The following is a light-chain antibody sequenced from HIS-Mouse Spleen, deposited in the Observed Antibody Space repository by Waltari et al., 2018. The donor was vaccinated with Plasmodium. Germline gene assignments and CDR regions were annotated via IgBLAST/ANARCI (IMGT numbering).Light chain of an antibody. CDR1: SSDVGGCKY. J-gene: IGLJ2*01. V-gene: IGLV2-8*01. Sequence: QSALTQPPSASGSPGQSVTISCTGSSSDVGGCKYVSWYQQHPGKAPKLMIYEVSKRPSGVPDRFPGSKSGNTASLTVSGLQAEDEADYYCSSYAGSNNLVFGGGTKLTVL. CDR2: EVS. CDR3: SSYAGSNNLV.